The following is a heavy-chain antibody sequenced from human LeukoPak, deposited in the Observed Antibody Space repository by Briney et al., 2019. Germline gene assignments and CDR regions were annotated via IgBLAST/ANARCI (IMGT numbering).Heavy chain of an antibody. V-gene: IGHV4-34*01. CDR3: ARGGPQYYYDSSGYYYPQYYYMDV. D-gene: IGHD3-22*01. J-gene: IGHJ6*03. Sequence: SETLSLTCAVYGGSFSGYYWSWVRQPPGKGLEWIGEINHSGSTNYNPSLKSRVTISVDTSKNQFSLKLSSVTAADTAVYYCARGGPQYYYDSSGYYYPQYYYMDVWGKGTTVTVSS. CDR2: INHSGST. CDR1: GGSFSGYY.